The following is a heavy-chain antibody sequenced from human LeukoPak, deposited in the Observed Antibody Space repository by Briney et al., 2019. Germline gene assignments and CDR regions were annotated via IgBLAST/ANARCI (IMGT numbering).Heavy chain of an antibody. V-gene: IGHV3-30*02. D-gene: IGHD3-3*01. CDR1: GFTFSSYG. CDR3: AKGNTRFLEWLLYS. Sequence: GGSPRLSCAASGFTFSSYGMHWVRQAPGKGLEWVAFIPYDGSNKYYADSVKGRFTISRDNSKNTLYLQMNSLRAEDTAVYYCAKGNTRFLEWLLYSWGQGTLVTDSS. CDR2: IPYDGSNK. J-gene: IGHJ4*02.